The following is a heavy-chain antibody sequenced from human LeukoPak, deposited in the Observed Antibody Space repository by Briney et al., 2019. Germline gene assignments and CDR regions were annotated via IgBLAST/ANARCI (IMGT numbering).Heavy chain of an antibody. CDR1: GGSISSYY. V-gene: IGHV4-59*08. CDR2: IYYTGST. Sequence: PSETLSLTCTVSGGSISSYYWSWIRQPPGKGLEWIGYIYYTGSTHYNPSLKSRVTISVDTSKNQFSLKLSSVTAADTAVYYCSRLTNYGYHYYYGMDVWGQGTTVTVSS. J-gene: IGHJ6*02. D-gene: IGHD3-10*01. CDR3: SRLTNYGYHYYYGMDV.